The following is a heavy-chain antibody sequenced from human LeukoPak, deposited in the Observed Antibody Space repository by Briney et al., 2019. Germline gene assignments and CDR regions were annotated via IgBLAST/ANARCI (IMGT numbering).Heavy chain of an antibody. CDR1: GFTFSSYW. CDR2: IKQDGSEK. J-gene: IGHJ6*04. D-gene: IGHD3-10*01. CDR3: ARDSYGSGRPHYYYYYGMDV. V-gene: IGHV3-7*03. Sequence: GGSLRLSCAASGFTFSSYWMSWVRQAPGKGLEWVANIKQDGSEKYYVDSVKGRFTISRDNAKNSLYLQMNSLRAEDTAVYYCARDSYGSGRPHYYYYYGMDVWGKGTTVTVSS.